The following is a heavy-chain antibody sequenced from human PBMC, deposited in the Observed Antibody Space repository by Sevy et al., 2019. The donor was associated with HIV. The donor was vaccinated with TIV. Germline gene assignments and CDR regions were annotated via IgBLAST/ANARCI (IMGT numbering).Heavy chain of an antibody. V-gene: IGHV4-34*01. D-gene: IGHD3-3*01. CDR2: INHSGGT. CDR3: AGGRGAYDFWSGPNRLYYFDY. Sequence: SETLSLTCAVYGGSFSGYYWSWIRQPPGKGLEWIGEINHSGGTNYNPSPKSRVTISVDTSKNQYSLKLSSVTAAETAVYYCAGGRGAYDFWSGPNRLYYFDYWGQGTLVTVSS. CDR1: GGSFSGYY. J-gene: IGHJ4*02.